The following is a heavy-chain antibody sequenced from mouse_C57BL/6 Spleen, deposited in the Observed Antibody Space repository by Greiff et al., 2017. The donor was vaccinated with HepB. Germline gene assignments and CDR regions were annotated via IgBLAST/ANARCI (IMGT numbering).Heavy chain of an antibody. D-gene: IGHD1-1*01. CDR2: INPSTGGT. CDR1: GYSFTGYY. V-gene: IGHV1-42*01. J-gene: IGHJ4*01. Sequence: EVQGVESGPELVKPGASVKISCKASGYSFTGYYMNWVKQSPEKSLEWIGEINPSTGGTTYNQKFKAKATLTVDKSSSTAYMQLKSLTSEDSAVYYCARSGYYGLYAMDYWGQGTSVTVSS. CDR3: ARSGYYGLYAMDY.